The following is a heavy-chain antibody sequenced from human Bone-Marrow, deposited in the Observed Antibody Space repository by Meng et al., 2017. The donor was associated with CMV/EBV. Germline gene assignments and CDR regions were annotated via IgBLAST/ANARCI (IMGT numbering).Heavy chain of an antibody. J-gene: IGHJ4*02. D-gene: IGHD5-18*01. CDR3: ARDSGYSYGSLGY. CDR2: IYYSGTT. CDR1: GASISTYY. Sequence: GSLRLSCTVSGASISTYYWSWIRQPPGKGLEWIGYIYYSGTTNYNPSLKSRVTISADTSKNQFSLNLTSVTAADTAVYYCARDSGYSYGSLGYWGQGTLVTGSS. V-gene: IGHV4-59*01.